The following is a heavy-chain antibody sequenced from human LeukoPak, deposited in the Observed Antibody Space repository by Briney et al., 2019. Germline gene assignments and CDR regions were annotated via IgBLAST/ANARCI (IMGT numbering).Heavy chain of an antibody. CDR1: GGSISSGSYS. D-gene: IGHD2-2*01. Sequence: PSETLSLTCTVSGGSISSGSYSWSWIRQPAGKGLEWIGRIYTSGSTNYSPSLKSRVTISVDTSKNQFSLKLSSVTAADTAVYYCARQGRLSVVVSAASSVYYAFDIWGQGTMVTVSS. J-gene: IGHJ3*02. CDR2: IYTSGST. V-gene: IGHV4-61*02. CDR3: ARQGRLSVVVSAASSVYYAFDI.